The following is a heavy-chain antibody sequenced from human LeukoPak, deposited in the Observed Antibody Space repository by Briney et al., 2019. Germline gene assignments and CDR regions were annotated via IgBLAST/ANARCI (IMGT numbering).Heavy chain of an antibody. CDR2: IKQEESGK. CDR3: ARVRRLHSSGSYYFDY. J-gene: IGHJ4*02. V-gene: IGHV3-7*01. Sequence: GGSLRLSCAASGFTFSSYWMTWVRQAPRKGLEWVANIKQEESGKYYVHSVKGRSTISRDNAKDSLYLQMNSLRAEDTAVYYCARVRRLHSSGSYYFDYWGQGTLVTVSS. D-gene: IGHD1-26*01. CDR1: GFTFSSYW.